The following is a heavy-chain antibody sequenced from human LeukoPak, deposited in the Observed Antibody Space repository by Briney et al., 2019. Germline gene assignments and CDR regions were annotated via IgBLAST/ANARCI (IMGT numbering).Heavy chain of an antibody. CDR3: AREHGTAMVSN. CDR1: GYTFTGYY. CDR2: INPSGGST. D-gene: IGHD5-18*01. Sequence: ASVKVSCKASGYTFTGYYMHWVRQAPGQGLEWMGIINPSGGSTSYAQKFQGRVTMTRDTSTSTVYMELSSLRSEDTAVYYCAREHGTAMVSNWGQGILVTVSS. J-gene: IGHJ4*02. V-gene: IGHV1-46*01.